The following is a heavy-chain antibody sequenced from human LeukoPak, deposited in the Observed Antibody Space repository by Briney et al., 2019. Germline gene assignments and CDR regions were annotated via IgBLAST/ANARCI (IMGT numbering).Heavy chain of an antibody. CDR2: ISGSGGST. Sequence: PGGSLRLSCAASGYMFNKYGINWVRQAPGKGLEWVSGISGSGGSTYYADSVKGRFTISRDNSKNTLYLQMNSLRAEDTAVYYCAKAYYYDSSGYYPPTPNDYWGQGTLVTVSS. J-gene: IGHJ4*02. V-gene: IGHV3-23*01. CDR1: GYMFNKYG. CDR3: AKAYYYDSSGYYPPTPNDY. D-gene: IGHD3-22*01.